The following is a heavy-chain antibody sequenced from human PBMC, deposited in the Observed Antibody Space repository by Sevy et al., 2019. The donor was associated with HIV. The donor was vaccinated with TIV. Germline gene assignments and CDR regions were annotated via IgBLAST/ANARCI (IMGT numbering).Heavy chain of an antibody. D-gene: IGHD3-3*01. CDR1: GYIFSDYN. J-gene: IGHJ3*02. CDR3: VREDINAPRTLLSFDI. Sequence: ASVKVSCKTTGYIFSDYNMHWVRQAPGQGLEWMALINPNSGVTIYAHNFRGRVSVTRDTSMSTAYMELSGVTSDDTVVYYCVREDINAPRTLLSFDIWGQGTMVTISS. V-gene: IGHV1-2*05. CDR2: INPNSGVT.